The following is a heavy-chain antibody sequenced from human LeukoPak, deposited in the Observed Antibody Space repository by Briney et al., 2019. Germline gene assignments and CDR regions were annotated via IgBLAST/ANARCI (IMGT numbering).Heavy chain of an antibody. D-gene: IGHD3-22*01. CDR1: GFTFSSFS. J-gene: IGHJ4*02. V-gene: IGHV3-21*01. Sequence: GGSLRLSCAASGFTFSSFSMNWVRQAPGKGLEWVSSISSTSTYIYYPDSLKGRFTISRDNAKNSLYLQMNGLRAADTAVYYCARDSSGPFDYWGQGTLVTVSS. CDR3: ARDSSGPFDY. CDR2: ISSTSTYI.